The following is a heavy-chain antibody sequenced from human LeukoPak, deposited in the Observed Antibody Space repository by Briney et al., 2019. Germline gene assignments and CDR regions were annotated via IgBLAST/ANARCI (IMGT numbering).Heavy chain of an antibody. CDR1: GGSISSSNYY. CDR2: MYYNGST. J-gene: IGHJ4*02. Sequence: SETLSLTCTVSGGSISSSNYYWGWIRQPPGKGLEWVGSMYYNGSTYYNPSLKRRVAISVDTSKNQFSLKLSSVTAADTAVYYCARGGRLRYFDWLPPLSYWGQGTLVTVSS. D-gene: IGHD3-9*01. V-gene: IGHV4-39*01. CDR3: ARGGRLRYFDWLPPLSY.